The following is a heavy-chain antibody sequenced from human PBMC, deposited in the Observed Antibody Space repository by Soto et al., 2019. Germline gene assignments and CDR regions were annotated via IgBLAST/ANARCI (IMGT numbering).Heavy chain of an antibody. V-gene: IGHV4-30-4*01. CDR3: VRTAREGAVAPHWFDR. J-gene: IGHJ5*02. CDR1: GASIRSTDYY. Sequence: KASETLSLTCTVSGASIRSTDYYWSWIRQAPGKGLEWIGYVYYTGSTYYNPSLMSRLTISVDTSKNQFSLKLTSVTAAETAVYYCVRTAREGAVAPHWFDRWGQGTQVTVS. CDR2: VYYTGST. D-gene: IGHD2-21*02.